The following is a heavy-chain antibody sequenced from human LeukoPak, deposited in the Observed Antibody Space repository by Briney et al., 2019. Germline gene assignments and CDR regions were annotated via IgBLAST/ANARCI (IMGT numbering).Heavy chain of an antibody. CDR3: AKERELLRDY. CDR2: IYHTGST. Sequence: SETLSLTCTVSGYSISSGYYWGWIRQPPGKGLEWIGSIYHTGSTSYSPSLKSRVTISADTSQNQFSLKLSSVTAADTAVYYCAKERELLRDYWGQGTLVTVSS. J-gene: IGHJ4*02. D-gene: IGHD1-26*01. CDR1: GYSISSGYY. V-gene: IGHV4-38-2*02.